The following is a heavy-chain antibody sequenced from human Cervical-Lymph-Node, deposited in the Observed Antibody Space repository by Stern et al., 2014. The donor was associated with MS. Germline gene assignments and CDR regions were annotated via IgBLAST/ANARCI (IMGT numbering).Heavy chain of an antibody. D-gene: IGHD4-17*01. V-gene: IGHV4-30-2*01. CDR2: IYHSGST. CDR1: GGSISSGGYS. CDR3: ARSSTVTPNAFDI. Sequence: QVQLVESGSGLVKPSQTLSLTCAVSGGSISSGGYSWSWIRQPPGKGLEWIGFIYHSGSTYYNPSLKSPVTILGAKAKNQFSLKLSSVTAADTAVYYCARSSTVTPNAFDIWGQGTMVTVSS. J-gene: IGHJ3*02.